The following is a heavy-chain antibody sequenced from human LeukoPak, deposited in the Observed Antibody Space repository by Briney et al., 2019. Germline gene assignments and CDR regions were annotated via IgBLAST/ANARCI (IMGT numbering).Heavy chain of an antibody. V-gene: IGHV1-2*02. CDR2: INPNSGGT. CDR1: GYTFTSYG. J-gene: IGHJ4*02. CDR3: ARDYYYDSSGFDY. Sequence: GASVKVSCKASGYTFTSYGISWVRQAPGRGLKWMGWINPNSGGTNYAQKFQGRVTMTRDTSISTAYMELSRLRSDDTAVYYCARDYYYDSSGFDYWGQGTLVTVSS. D-gene: IGHD3-22*01.